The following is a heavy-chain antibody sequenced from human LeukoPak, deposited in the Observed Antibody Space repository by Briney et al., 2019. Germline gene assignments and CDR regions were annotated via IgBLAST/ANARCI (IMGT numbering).Heavy chain of an antibody. CDR2: IYYSGST. D-gene: IGHD6-13*01. Sequence: SETLSLTCTVSGGSISSSSYYWGWIRQPPGKGLKWIGSIYYSGSTYYNPSLKSRVTISVDTSKNQFSLKLSSVTAADTAVYYCASPTIAAAGTQVDYWGQGTLVTVSS. J-gene: IGHJ4*02. CDR3: ASPTIAAAGTQVDY. CDR1: GGSISSSSYY. V-gene: IGHV4-39*01.